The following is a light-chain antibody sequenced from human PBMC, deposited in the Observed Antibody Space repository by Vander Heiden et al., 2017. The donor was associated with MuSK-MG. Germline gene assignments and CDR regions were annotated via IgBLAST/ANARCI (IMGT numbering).Light chain of an antibody. V-gene: IGKV1-33*01. CDR2: DAS. J-gene: IGKJ3*01. Sequence: DIQNTQSPSSLSASAGDRVTLTCQASQDISNYLAWYQQKPGQAPKLLIYDASNLETGVPSRFSGSGSGTDFTFTISSLQPEDIATYYCQQYDNLPLTFGPGTKVDIK. CDR3: QQYDNLPLT. CDR1: QDISNY.